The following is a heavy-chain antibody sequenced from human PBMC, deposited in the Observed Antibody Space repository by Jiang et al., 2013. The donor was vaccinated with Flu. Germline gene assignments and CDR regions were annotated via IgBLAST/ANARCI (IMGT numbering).Heavy chain of an antibody. CDR1: GYTFTGYY. Sequence: GAEVKKPGASVKVSCKASGYTFTGYYMHWVRQAPGQGLEWMGWINPNSGGTNYAQKFQGWVTMTRDTSISTAYMELSRLRSDDTAVYYCARGPGGSPQTSFDYWGQGTLVTVSS. CDR2: INPNSGGT. D-gene: IGHD4-23*01. CDR3: ARGPGGSPQTSFDY. J-gene: IGHJ4*02. V-gene: IGHV1-2*04.